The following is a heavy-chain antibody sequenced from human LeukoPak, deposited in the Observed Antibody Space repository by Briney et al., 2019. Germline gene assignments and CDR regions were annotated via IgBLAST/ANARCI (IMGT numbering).Heavy chain of an antibody. CDR2: ISSSSSYI. V-gene: IGHV3-21*01. CDR3: VVLHYDILTGYPNWFDP. J-gene: IGHJ5*02. D-gene: IGHD3-9*01. CDR1: GFTFSSYS. Sequence: GGSLRLSCAASGFTFSSYSMNWVRQAPGKGLEWVSSISSSSSYIYYADSVKGRFTTSRDNAKNSLYLHMNSLRAEDMAVYCCVVLHYDILTGYPNWFDPWGQGTLVTVSS.